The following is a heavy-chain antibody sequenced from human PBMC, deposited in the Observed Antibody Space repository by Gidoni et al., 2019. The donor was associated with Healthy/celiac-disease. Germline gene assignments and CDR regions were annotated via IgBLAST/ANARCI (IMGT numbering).Heavy chain of an antibody. CDR3: ATVPIVLVPAARVGAFDI. CDR1: GYTLTELS. Sequence: QVQLVPSGAEVKKPGASVKVSCKVSGYTLTELSMHWVRQDPGKGIEWMGGFDPEDGETIYAQKFQGRVTMTEDTYTDTAYMELSSLRSEDTAVYYCATVPIVLVPAARVGAFDIWGQGTMVTVSS. D-gene: IGHD2-2*01. J-gene: IGHJ3*02. V-gene: IGHV1-24*01. CDR2: FDPEDGET.